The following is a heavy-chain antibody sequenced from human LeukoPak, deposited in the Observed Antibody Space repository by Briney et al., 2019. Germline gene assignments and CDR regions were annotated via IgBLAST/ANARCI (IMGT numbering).Heavy chain of an antibody. CDR2: ISWNSGSM. J-gene: IGHJ4*02. CDR1: GFTFDDDA. D-gene: IGHD6-19*01. Sequence: GESLRLSCAASGFTFDDDAMHWGRQAPGKGLEWVSGISWNSGSMGCADSVKGRFTISRDNARNSLYLQMNSLRAEDTALYYCAKVTGYSSGWVDYWGQGTLVTVSS. V-gene: IGHV3-9*01. CDR3: AKVTGYSSGWVDY.